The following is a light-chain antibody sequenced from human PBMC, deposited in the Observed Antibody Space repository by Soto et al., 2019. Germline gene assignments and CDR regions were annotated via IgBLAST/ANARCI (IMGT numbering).Light chain of an antibody. CDR3: SSYAGSSNV. Sequence: QSALTQPASVSGSPGQSITISCTGTSSDIGAYNSVSWYQQHPGKAPKLIVFQVSFRPSAVSDRFSGSKSDNTASLTISGLQTEDEADYYCSSYAGSSNVFGTGTKLTGL. CDR2: QVS. CDR1: SSDIGAYNS. J-gene: IGLJ1*01. V-gene: IGLV2-14*01.